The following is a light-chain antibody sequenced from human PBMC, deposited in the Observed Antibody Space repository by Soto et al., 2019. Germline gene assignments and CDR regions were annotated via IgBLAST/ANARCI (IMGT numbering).Light chain of an antibody. CDR3: QQLSHWPFT. CDR2: DAS. Sequence: EIVLTQSPATLSLSPLEIATLSCMASQSVGSYLAWYQQKPGQAPRLLIYDASKRATGIPARFSGSGSGTDFTLTISSLEPEDFALYYCQQLSHWPFTFGPGTKVDIK. CDR1: QSVGSY. V-gene: IGKV3-11*01. J-gene: IGKJ3*01.